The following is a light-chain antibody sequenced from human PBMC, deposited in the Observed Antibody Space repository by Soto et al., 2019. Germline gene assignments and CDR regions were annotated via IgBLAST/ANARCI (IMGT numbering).Light chain of an antibody. V-gene: IGKV3-15*01. CDR1: QSVSSN. CDR3: QQYNNWSPLT. Sequence: EIVMTQSPATLSVSPGERATLSCRASQSVSSNLAWYQQKPGQAPRLLIYGASTRATGIPTRFSGSGSGTEFTLTISSRQSEDVAVYYCQQYNNWSPLTFGGGTKVEIK. J-gene: IGKJ4*01. CDR2: GAS.